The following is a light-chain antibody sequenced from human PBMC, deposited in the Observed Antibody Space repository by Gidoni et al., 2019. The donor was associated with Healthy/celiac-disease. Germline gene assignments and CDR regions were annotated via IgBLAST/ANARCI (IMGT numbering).Light chain of an antibody. CDR3: QQSYSTPPEYT. J-gene: IGKJ2*01. Sequence: DIQMTQSPPSLSASAGDRVTITCRASQSISSYLNWYQQKPGKAPKLLIYAASSLQSGVPSRFSGSGSGTDFTLTISSLQPEDFATYYCQQSYSTPPEYTFGQGTKLEIK. CDR1: QSISSY. CDR2: AAS. V-gene: IGKV1-39*01.